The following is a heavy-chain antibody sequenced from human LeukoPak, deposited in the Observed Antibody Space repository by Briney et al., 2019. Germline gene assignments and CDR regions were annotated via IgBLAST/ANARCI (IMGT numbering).Heavy chain of an antibody. CDR2: IDPSDSYT. D-gene: IGHD1-26*01. Sequence: LGESLKISCKGSGYTFNNYWSSWVRQMPGKGLEWMGRIDPSDSYTNYSPSFQGRVTISADKSISTAYLQWSSLRASDTAMYYCARQSETSGGYLDWGQGTLVTVSS. J-gene: IGHJ4*02. CDR3: ARQSETSGGYLD. V-gene: IGHV5-10-1*01. CDR1: GYTFNNYW.